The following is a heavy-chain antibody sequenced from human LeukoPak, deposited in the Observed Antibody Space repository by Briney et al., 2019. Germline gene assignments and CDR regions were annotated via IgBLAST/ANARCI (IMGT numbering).Heavy chain of an antibody. D-gene: IGHD3-10*01. CDR3: ARDRGYYGSGHYYYYGMDV. J-gene: IGHJ6*02. Sequence: GGSLRLSCAASGFTLRSYWMHWVRQAPGKGLEWVAVISYDGSNKYYADSVKGRFTISRDNSKNTLYLQMNSLRAEDTAVYYCARDRGYYGSGHYYYYGMDVWGQGTTVTVSS. CDR2: ISYDGSNK. V-gene: IGHV3-30-3*01. CDR1: GFTLRSYW.